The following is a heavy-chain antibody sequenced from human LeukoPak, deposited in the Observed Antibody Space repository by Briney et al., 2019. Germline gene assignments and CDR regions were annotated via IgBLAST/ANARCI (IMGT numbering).Heavy chain of an antibody. V-gene: IGHV3-15*01. Sequence: GGSLRLSCAASGFTFSNAWMSWVRQAPGKGLEWVGRIKSKTDGGTTDYAAPVKGRFTISRDDSKNTLYLQMNSLKTEDTAVYYCARNDYGDYYFDYWGLGTLVTVSS. CDR2: IKSKTDGGTT. J-gene: IGHJ4*02. CDR3: ARNDYGDYYFDY. D-gene: IGHD4-17*01. CDR1: GFTFSNAW.